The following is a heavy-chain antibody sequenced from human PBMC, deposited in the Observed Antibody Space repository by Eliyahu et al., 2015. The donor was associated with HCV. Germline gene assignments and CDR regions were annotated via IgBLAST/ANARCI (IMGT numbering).Heavy chain of an antibody. CDR1: GFTFGDYA. D-gene: IGHD5-12*01. CDR3: TRDGTRDIVATMAAFDI. V-gene: IGHV3-49*05. CDR2: IRSKAYGGTT. Sequence: EVQLVESGGGLVKPGRSLRLSCTASGFTFGDYAMSWFRQAPGKGLEWVGFIRSKAYGGTTEYAASVKGRFTISRDDSKSIAYLQMNSLKTEDTAVYYCTRDGTRDIVATMAAFDIWGQGTMVTVSS. J-gene: IGHJ3*02.